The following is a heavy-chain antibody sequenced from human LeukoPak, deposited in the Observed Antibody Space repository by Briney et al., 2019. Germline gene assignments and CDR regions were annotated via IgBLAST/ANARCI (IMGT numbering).Heavy chain of an antibody. J-gene: IGHJ4*02. D-gene: IGHD6-19*01. Sequence: TTSETLSLTCTVSGGSISSYYWSWIRQPPGKGLEWIGYIYYSGSTNYNPSLKSRVTISVDTSKNQFSLKLSSVTAADTAVYYCARDLQAVAGYFDHWGQGTLVTVSS. V-gene: IGHV4-59*01. CDR1: GGSISSYY. CDR3: ARDLQAVAGYFDH. CDR2: IYYSGST.